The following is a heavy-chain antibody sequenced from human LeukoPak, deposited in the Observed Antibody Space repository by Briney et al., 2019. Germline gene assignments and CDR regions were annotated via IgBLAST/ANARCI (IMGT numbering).Heavy chain of an antibody. CDR2: ISSSSSYI. Sequence: PGGSLRLSCAASGFTFSSYSMYWVRQAPGKGLEWVSSISSSSSYIYYADSVKGRFTISRDNAKNSLYLQMNSLRAEDTAVYYCARTRYSSGWYIDYWGQGTLVTVSS. V-gene: IGHV3-21*01. J-gene: IGHJ4*02. D-gene: IGHD6-19*01. CDR1: GFTFSSYS. CDR3: ARTRYSSGWYIDY.